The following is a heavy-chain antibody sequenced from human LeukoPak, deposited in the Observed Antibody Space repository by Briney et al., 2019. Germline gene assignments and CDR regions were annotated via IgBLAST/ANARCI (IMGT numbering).Heavy chain of an antibody. J-gene: IGHJ4*02. CDR1: GFTFSSYS. Sequence: PGGSLRLSCAASGFTFSSYSMNWVRQAPGKGLEWVSSISSSSSYIYYADSVKGRFTISGDNAKNSLYLQMNSLRAEDTAVYYCARFPSYYDYVWGSYTPYWGQGTLVTVSS. CDR3: ARFPSYYDYVWGSYTPY. D-gene: IGHD3-16*01. CDR2: ISSSSSYI. V-gene: IGHV3-21*01.